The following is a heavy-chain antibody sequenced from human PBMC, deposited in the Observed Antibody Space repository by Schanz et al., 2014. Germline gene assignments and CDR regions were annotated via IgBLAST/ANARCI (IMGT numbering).Heavy chain of an antibody. CDR3: ARDKGGYYPFDY. CDR2: INQDGSDK. CDR1: GLTFSNHA. J-gene: IGHJ4*02. V-gene: IGHV3-7*01. D-gene: IGHD3-3*01. Sequence: EVQLVESGGGLVQPGGSLRLSCAASGLTFSNHAMSWVRQAPGKGLEWVANINQDGSDKSYVDSVKGRFTISRDNAKNSLYLQMNSLRAEDTAVYYCARDKGGYYPFDYWGRGTLVTVSS.